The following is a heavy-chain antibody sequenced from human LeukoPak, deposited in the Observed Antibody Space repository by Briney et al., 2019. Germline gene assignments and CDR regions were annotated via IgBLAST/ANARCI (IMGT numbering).Heavy chain of an antibody. Sequence: GGSLRLSCAASGFTFSSYGMSWVRQAPGKGLEWVSAISGSGGSTYYADSVKGRFTISRDNSKNTLYLQMNSLRAEDTAVYYCAKDFSSSWYRFDYWGQGTLVTVSS. CDR3: AKDFSSSWYRFDY. CDR2: ISGSGGST. CDR1: GFTFSSYG. J-gene: IGHJ4*02. D-gene: IGHD6-13*01. V-gene: IGHV3-23*01.